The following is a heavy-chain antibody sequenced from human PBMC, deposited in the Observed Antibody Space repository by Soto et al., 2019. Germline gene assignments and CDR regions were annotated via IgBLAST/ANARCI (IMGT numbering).Heavy chain of an antibody. CDR2: LGGSGGNI. CDR3: AKAPLLKPPLNLFDL. V-gene: IGHV3-23*01. CDR1: GFPFTAFA. J-gene: IGHJ5*02. Sequence: EMQLLESGGGMVQPGGSLRLSCAASGFPFTAFAMSWVRQAPGKGLEWVASLGGSGGNIYYTDSVKGRFTISRDNSKNTLYLQMNSLRVEDTALYYCAKAPLLKPPLNLFDLWGQGALVTVSS.